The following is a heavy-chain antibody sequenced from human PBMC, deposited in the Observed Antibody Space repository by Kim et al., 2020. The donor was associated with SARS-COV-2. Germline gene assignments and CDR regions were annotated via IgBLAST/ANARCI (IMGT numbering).Heavy chain of an antibody. Sequence: GGSLRLSCAASGFTFSSYSMNWVRQAPGKGLEWVSSISSSSSYIYYADSVKGRFTISRDNAKNSLYLQMNSLRAEDTAVYYCARAPILRYCSSTSCSRHFDYWGQGTLVTVSS. D-gene: IGHD2-2*01. CDR3: ARAPILRYCSSTSCSRHFDY. CDR1: GFTFSSYS. J-gene: IGHJ4*02. CDR2: ISSSSSYI. V-gene: IGHV3-21*01.